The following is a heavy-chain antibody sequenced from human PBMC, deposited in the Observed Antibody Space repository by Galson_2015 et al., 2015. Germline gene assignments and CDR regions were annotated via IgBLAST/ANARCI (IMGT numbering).Heavy chain of an antibody. CDR1: GFIFSSYV. J-gene: IGHJ4*02. D-gene: IGHD3/OR15-3a*01. CDR2: ISGSGGTT. V-gene: IGHV3-23*01. CDR3: AKDWGRNDFWTGRATKFDY. Sequence: SLRLSCAASGFIFSSYVMSWVRQAPGKGLEWVSTISGSGGTTHYADSVKGRFTISRDNSQSTLYLQMNSLRDEDTAIYYCAKDWGRNDFWTGRATKFDYWGQGTLVTVSS.